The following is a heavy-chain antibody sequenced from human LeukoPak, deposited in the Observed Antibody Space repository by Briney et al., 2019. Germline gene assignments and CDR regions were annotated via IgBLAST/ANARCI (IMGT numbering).Heavy chain of an antibody. CDR3: ARDPQGIGVVPGY. Sequence: GGSLRLSCAASGFTVSSNYMSWVRQAPGKGLEWVSVIYSGGSTYYADSVKGRFTISRDNSKNTLYLQMNSLRAEDTAVYYCARDPQGIGVVPGYWGQGTLVTVSS. D-gene: IGHD3-22*01. CDR2: IYSGGST. CDR1: GFTVSSNY. V-gene: IGHV3-66*01. J-gene: IGHJ4*02.